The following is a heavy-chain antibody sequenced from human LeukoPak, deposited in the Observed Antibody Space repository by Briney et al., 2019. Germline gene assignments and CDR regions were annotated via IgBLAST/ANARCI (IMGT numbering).Heavy chain of an antibody. D-gene: IGHD3-10*01. CDR3: ATTLLWFGESPNYGMDV. CDR1: GGSISSYY. J-gene: IGHJ6*02. Sequence: SETLSLTCTVSGGSISSYYWSWIRQPPGKGLEWIGYIYYSGSTNYNPSLKSRVTISVDTSKNQFSLKLSSVTAADTAVYYCATTLLWFGESPNYGMDVWGHGTTVTVSS. CDR2: IYYSGST. V-gene: IGHV4-59*01.